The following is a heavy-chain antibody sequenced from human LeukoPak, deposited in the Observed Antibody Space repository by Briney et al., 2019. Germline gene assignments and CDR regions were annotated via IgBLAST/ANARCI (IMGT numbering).Heavy chain of an antibody. J-gene: IGHJ4*02. CDR1: GFTFSRYS. D-gene: IGHD2-2*01. Sequence: PGGSLRLSCAASGFTFSRYSMNWVRQAPGKGLEWLSSISSSSSFIHYADSVKGRFTISRDNAKNSLYLQMNSLRAEDTAVYYCARDPPLGYCSSSSCPHLDYWGQGTLVTVSS. V-gene: IGHV3-21*01. CDR2: ISSSSSFI. CDR3: ARDPPLGYCSSSSCPHLDY.